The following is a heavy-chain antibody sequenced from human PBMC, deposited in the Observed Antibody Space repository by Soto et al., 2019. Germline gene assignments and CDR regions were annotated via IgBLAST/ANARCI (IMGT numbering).Heavy chain of an antibody. CDR2: INSDGSTR. CDR1: GFTFNNYW. J-gene: IGHJ4*02. Sequence: EVPLVESGGGLVQPGGSLRLSCGASGFTFNNYWMHWVRQAPGKGLVWVSRINSDGSTRSYADSVKGRFTISRDNAKNTVYLQMNSLRVEDTAVYYCARALVDWGQGTLVTVSS. CDR3: ARALVD. D-gene: IGHD2-15*01. V-gene: IGHV3-74*01.